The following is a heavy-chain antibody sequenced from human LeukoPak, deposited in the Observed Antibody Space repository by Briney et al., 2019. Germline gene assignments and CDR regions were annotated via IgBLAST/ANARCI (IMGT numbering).Heavy chain of an antibody. Sequence: GASVKVSCKASGYTFTSYYMHWVRQAPGQGLEWMGIINPSGGSTSYAQKFQGRVTMTRDTSTSTVYMELSSLRPEGTAVYYCARAMVRGVIPDYWGQGTLVTVSS. J-gene: IGHJ4*02. D-gene: IGHD3-10*01. CDR3: ARAMVRGVIPDY. CDR1: GYTFTSYY. CDR2: INPSGGST. V-gene: IGHV1-46*01.